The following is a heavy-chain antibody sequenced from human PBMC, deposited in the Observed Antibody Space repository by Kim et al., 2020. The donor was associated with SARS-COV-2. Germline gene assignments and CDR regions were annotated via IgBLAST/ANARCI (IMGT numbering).Heavy chain of an antibody. D-gene: IGHD3-22*01. V-gene: IGHV3-23*01. Sequence: GWSLRLSCAASGFPFSSYAMSLVRQAPGQGLEWVSSSSNSGGSTYYADSVKGLFTISRDNAKNSLYLQMNSLRAEDTAVYYCAKTTYFYDGSGFTWYVQ. CDR3: AKTTYFYDGSGFTWYVQ. CDR1: GFPFSSYA. J-gene: IGHJ1*01. CDR2: SSNSGGST.